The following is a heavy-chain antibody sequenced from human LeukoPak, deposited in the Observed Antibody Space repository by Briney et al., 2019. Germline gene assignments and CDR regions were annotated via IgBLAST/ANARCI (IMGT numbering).Heavy chain of an antibody. CDR2: ISYDGSNK. Sequence: PGGSLRLSCAASGFTFSSYGMHWVRQAPGKGLELVAVISYDGSNKSYADSVKDRFTIFRNNSKNKLYLQMNSLRAEDTAVYYCAKDPGIAAWGQGTLVTVSS. V-gene: IGHV3-30*18. J-gene: IGHJ5*02. D-gene: IGHD6-13*01. CDR3: AKDPGIAA. CDR1: GFTFSSYG.